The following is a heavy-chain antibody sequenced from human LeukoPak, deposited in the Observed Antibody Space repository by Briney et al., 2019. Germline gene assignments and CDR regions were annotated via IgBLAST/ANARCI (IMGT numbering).Heavy chain of an antibody. V-gene: IGHV3-7*03. CDR2: IKQDGSAK. Sequence: GGSLRLSCAASGFKFSNYWMSWVRQAPGKGPEWVANIKQDGSAKYYVDSVKGRFTISRDNGNSSLHLQMNSLRAEDTAVYYCIRLSGPLDDYWGQGALVTVSS. CDR3: IRLSGPLDDY. CDR1: GFKFSNYW. J-gene: IGHJ4*02. D-gene: IGHD1-26*01.